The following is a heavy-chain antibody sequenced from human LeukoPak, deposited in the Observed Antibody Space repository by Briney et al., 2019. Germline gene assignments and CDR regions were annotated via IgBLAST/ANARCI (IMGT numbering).Heavy chain of an antibody. J-gene: IGHJ6*02. CDR2: ISWSSGNI. Sequence: GGSLRLSCAASGFTFDDYTMHWVRQAPGKGLEWVAGISWSSGNIGYADSVKGRFTISRDNAENSLHLQMNSLRTEDTALYFCARDAWRRAFNYGMDVWGQGTTVAVSS. D-gene: IGHD5-12*01. CDR1: GFTFDDYT. CDR3: ARDAWRRAFNYGMDV. V-gene: IGHV3-9*01.